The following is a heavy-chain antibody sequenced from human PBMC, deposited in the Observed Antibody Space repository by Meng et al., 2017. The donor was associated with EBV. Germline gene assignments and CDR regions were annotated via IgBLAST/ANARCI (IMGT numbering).Heavy chain of an antibody. CDR2: MSPNSGNT. V-gene: IGHV1-8*01. D-gene: IGHD3-22*01. Sequence: QGALVQSGAEVKKPGASVKVSCKASGYTFTSYDITWVRQATGQGLEWMGWMSPNSGNTGYAQKFQGRVTMTRNTSISTAYMELSSLRSEDTAVYYCARGPYYYDSSGYYYGEFDPWGQGTLVTVSS. J-gene: IGHJ5*02. CDR3: ARGPYYYDSSGYYYGEFDP. CDR1: GYTFTSYD.